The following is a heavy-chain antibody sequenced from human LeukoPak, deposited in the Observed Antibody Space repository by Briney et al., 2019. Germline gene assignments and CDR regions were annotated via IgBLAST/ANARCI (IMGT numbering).Heavy chain of an antibody. Sequence: GGSLRLSCAVSGFTFSGHWMFWVRQAPGKGLEWVSSDGSSTGYTDSVKGRFTVSRDNAKNTLYLQMNSLRAEDTAVYYCARARWYSCDYWGQGALVTVSS. CDR2: DGSST. D-gene: IGHD5-24*01. CDR3: ARARWYSCDY. J-gene: IGHJ4*02. CDR1: GFTFSGHW. V-gene: IGHV3-74*01.